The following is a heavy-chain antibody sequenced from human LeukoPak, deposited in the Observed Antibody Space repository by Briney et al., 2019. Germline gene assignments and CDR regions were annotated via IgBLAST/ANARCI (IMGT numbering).Heavy chain of an antibody. CDR3: ARSNTRYSSSWYYYYYYMDV. Sequence: PSETLSLTRTVPGGFISSYYWSWIRQPPGKGLEWIGYIYYSGSTNYNPSLKSRVTISVDTSKNQFSLKLSSVTAADTAVYYCARSNTRYSSSWYYYYYYMDVWGKGTTVTVSS. CDR2: IYYSGST. V-gene: IGHV4-59*01. J-gene: IGHJ6*03. CDR1: GGFISSYY. D-gene: IGHD6-13*01.